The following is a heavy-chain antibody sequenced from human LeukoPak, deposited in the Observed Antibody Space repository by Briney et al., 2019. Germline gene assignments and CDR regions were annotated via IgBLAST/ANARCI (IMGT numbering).Heavy chain of an antibody. J-gene: IGHJ4*02. CDR2: IYYSGST. V-gene: IGHV4-28*03. D-gene: IGHD3-22*01. Sequence: PSDTLSLTCAVSGYSISSSNWWGWIRQPPGKGLEWIGSIYYSGSTYYNPSLKSRVTISVDTSKNQFSLKLSSVTAADTAVYYCARDGQASGYYYDSSGPYYFDYWGQGTLVTVSS. CDR1: GYSISSSNW. CDR3: ARDGQASGYYYDSSGPYYFDY.